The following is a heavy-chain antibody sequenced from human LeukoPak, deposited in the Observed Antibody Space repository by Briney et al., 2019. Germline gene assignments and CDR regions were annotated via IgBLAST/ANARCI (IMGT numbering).Heavy chain of an antibody. D-gene: IGHD2-2*01. CDR3: ARADPADY. J-gene: IGHJ4*02. CDR2: INSNTGGT. Sequence: ASVKVSCKASGYTFTGSFMHWVRQAPGQGLEWMGWINSNTGGTKFAQKFQDRVTMTRDTSISTVYMELSSLRSDDTAVYYCARADPADYWGQGTHITVSS. CDR1: GYTFTGSF. V-gene: IGHV1-2*02.